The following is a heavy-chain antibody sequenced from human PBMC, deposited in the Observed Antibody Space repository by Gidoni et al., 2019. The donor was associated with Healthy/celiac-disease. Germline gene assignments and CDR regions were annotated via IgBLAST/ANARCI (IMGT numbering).Heavy chain of an antibody. J-gene: IGHJ4*02. D-gene: IGHD1-7*01. V-gene: IGHV1-46*01. CDR1: GYPFTSYY. Sequence: QVQLVQSGAEVKKPGASVKVSCKASGYPFTSYYMHWVRQAPGQGLEWMGIINPSGGSTSYAQKFQGRVTMTRDTSTSTVYMELSSLRSEDTAVYYCARALGWNYVFDYWGQGTLVTVSS. CDR3: ARALGWNYVFDY. CDR2: INPSGGST.